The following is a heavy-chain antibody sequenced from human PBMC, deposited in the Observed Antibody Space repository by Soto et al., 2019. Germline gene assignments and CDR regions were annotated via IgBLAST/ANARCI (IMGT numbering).Heavy chain of an antibody. CDR1: GFTFSSYG. V-gene: IGHV3-30*18. D-gene: IGHD6-19*01. J-gene: IGHJ4*02. Sequence: QVQLVESGGGVVQPGRSLRLSCAASGFTFSSYGMHWVRQAPGKGLEWVAVISYDGSNKYYADSVKGRFTISRDNSKNTLYLQMNSLRAEDTAVYYCAKGGIAVALYYFDYWGLGTLVTVSS. CDR2: ISYDGSNK. CDR3: AKGGIAVALYYFDY.